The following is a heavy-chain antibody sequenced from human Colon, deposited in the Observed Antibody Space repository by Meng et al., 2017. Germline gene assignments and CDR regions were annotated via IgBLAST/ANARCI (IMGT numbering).Heavy chain of an antibody. V-gene: IGHV4-4*02. J-gene: IGHJ1*01. CDR3: AREDGSIGFTPAGQ. Sequence: QVHRQEAGPGLVKPSGTLSLTCAVSGGSISSTNWWSWIRQPPGKGLEWIGEISQSGSSNYNPSLKSRVTMSLDKSKNHFFLNLSSVSAADTAVYYCAREDGSIGFTPAGQWGQGTLVTVSS. CDR2: ISQSGSS. CDR1: GGSISSTNW. D-gene: IGHD1-26*01.